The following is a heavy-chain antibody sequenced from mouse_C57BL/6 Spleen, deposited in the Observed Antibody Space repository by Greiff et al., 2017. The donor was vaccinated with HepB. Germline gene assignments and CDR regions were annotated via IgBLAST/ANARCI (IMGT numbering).Heavy chain of an antibody. CDR3: AIYYDYDYFDY. CDR2: ISYDGSN. V-gene: IGHV3-6*01. CDR1: GYSITSGYY. J-gene: IGHJ2*01. D-gene: IGHD2-4*01. Sequence: VQLKESGPGLVKPSQSLSLTCSVTGYSITSGYYWNWIRQFPGNKLEWMGYISYDGSNNYNPSLKNRISITRDTSKNQFFLKLNSVTTEDTATYYCAIYYDYDYFDYWGQGTTLTVSS.